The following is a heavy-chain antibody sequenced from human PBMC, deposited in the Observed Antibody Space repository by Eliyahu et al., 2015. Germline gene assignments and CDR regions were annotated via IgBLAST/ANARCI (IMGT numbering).Heavy chain of an antibody. V-gene: IGHV4-34*01. CDR2: INHSGST. CDR1: GGSFSGYY. CDR3: ARADYGDYRIDY. Sequence: QVQLQQWGAGLLKPSETLSLTCAVYGGSFSGYYWSWIRQPPGKGLEWIGEINHSGSTNYNPSLKSRVTISVDTSKNQFSLKLSSVTAADTAVYYCARADYGDYRIDYWGQGTLVTVSS. D-gene: IGHD4-17*01. J-gene: IGHJ4*02.